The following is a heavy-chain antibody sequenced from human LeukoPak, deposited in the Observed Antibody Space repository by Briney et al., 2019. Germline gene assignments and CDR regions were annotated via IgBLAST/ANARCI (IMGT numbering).Heavy chain of an antibody. CDR3: ARQGDGGRVFDY. Sequence: SETLSLTCTASGGSISSSSYYWGWIRQPPGKGLEWIGTIYYSGSTYYNPSLKSRVSISVDTPKNQFSLRLTSVTATDTAVYYCARQGDGGRVFDYWGQGILVTVSS. CDR2: IYYSGST. J-gene: IGHJ4*02. D-gene: IGHD4-23*01. CDR1: GGSISSSSYY. V-gene: IGHV4-39*01.